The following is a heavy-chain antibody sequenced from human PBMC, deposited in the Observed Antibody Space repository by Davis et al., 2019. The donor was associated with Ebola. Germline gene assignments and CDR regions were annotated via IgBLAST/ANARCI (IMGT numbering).Heavy chain of an antibody. CDR1: GFTFRTYS. D-gene: IGHD2-21*02. Sequence: GESLKISCAASGFTFRTYSMSWVRQAPGKGLEWVSSISSDSDYIYYADSAKGRFTISRDNAKNSLYLQMNSLRAEDTAVYYCAREGDIVVVTAIQDAFDIWGQGTMVTVSS. CDR3: AREGDIVVVTAIQDAFDI. V-gene: IGHV3-21*01. J-gene: IGHJ3*02. CDR2: ISSDSDYI.